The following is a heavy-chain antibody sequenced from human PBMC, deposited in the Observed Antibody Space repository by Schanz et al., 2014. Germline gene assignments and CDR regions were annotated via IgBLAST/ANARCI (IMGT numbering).Heavy chain of an antibody. D-gene: IGHD5-12*01. V-gene: IGHV3-9*01. CDR2: ISWNSGSV. Sequence: EVQLVESGGGLVQPGRSLRLSCAASGFTFDDYAMHWVRQAPGKGLEWVSSISWNSGSVAYADSVKGRFTISRDDAKNTLSLQMNSLRAEDTAVYYCARDRPSGYALDFWGQGTLVTVSS. J-gene: IGHJ4*02. CDR3: ARDRPSGYALDF. CDR1: GFTFDDYA.